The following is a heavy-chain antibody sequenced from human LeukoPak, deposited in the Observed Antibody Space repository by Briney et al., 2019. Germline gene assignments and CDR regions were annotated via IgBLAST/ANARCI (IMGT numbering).Heavy chain of an antibody. Sequence: GGSLRLSCAASGFTFSDHYMDWVRQAPGKGLEWVGRTRNKANSYTTEYAASVKGRFTISRDDSKNSLYLQMNSLKTEDTAVYYCARGPVPNYYYYGMDVWGQGTTVTVSS. V-gene: IGHV3-72*01. J-gene: IGHJ6*02. D-gene: IGHD2-2*01. CDR1: GFTFSDHY. CDR2: TRNKANSYTT. CDR3: ARGPVPNYYYYGMDV.